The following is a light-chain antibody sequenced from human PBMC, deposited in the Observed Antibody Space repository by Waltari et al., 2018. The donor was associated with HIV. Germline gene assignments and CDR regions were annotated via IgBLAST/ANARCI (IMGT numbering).Light chain of an antibody. V-gene: IGLV1-44*01. CDR2: SNN. Sequence: QSVLTQPPSASGTPGQRVTISCSGSNSNVGVNNIDWYKQLPGMAPKLLIFSNNQRPSGVPDRCSGSKSGTSASLAISGLQSEDEADYYCAVWDDSLNGRLFGGGTKLTVL. CDR3: AVWDDSLNGRL. J-gene: IGLJ3*02. CDR1: NSNVGVNN.